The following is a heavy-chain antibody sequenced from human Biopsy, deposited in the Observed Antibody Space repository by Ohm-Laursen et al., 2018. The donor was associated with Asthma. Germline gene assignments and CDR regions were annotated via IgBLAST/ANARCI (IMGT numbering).Heavy chain of an antibody. CDR1: GFAFGKYG. Sequence: SLRLSCSASGFAFGKYGMYWARLARRQGMQWVAVITHDGSRMYYADSVRGRFTISRDNSRNTLYLEMSSLRVDDTAVYYCAKNNDQQLTYWGRGTLVTVSS. CDR2: ITHDGSRM. J-gene: IGHJ4*02. D-gene: IGHD6-13*01. CDR3: AKNNDQQLTY. V-gene: IGHV3-30*18.